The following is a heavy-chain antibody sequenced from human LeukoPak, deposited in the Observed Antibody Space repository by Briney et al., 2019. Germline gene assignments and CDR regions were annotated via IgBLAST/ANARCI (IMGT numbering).Heavy chain of an antibody. CDR1: GVSITRFY. V-gene: IGHV4-59*08. D-gene: IGHD6-19*01. Sequence: SETLSLTCTVSGVSITRFYWTWVRQPPGKGLEWIASIYNGGSSFNGGNTIYDPSLKSRVTISVDKSNNQFSLNLSSVTAADTAVYFCVQTTGWPGFDYWGQGALVTVSS. CDR3: VQTTGWPGFDY. CDR2: IYNGGSSFNGGNT. J-gene: IGHJ4*02.